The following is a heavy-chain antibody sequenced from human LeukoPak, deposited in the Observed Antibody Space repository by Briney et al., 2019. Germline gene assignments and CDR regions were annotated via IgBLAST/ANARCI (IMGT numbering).Heavy chain of an antibody. J-gene: IGHJ4*02. V-gene: IGHV3-21*01. CDR1: GFTFSSYE. Sequence: GGSLRLSCAASGFTFSSYEMNWVRQAPGKGLEWVSSISSSSSYIYYADSVKGRFTISRDNAKNSLYLQMNSLRAEDTAVYYCARTMVRGVSAIDYWGQGTLVTVSS. D-gene: IGHD3-10*01. CDR2: ISSSSSYI. CDR3: ARTMVRGVSAIDY.